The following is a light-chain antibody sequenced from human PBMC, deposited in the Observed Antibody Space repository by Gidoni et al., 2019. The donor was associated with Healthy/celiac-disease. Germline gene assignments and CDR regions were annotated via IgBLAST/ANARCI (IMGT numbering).Light chain of an antibody. J-gene: IGLJ2*01. CDR2: LNSDGSH. CDR3: QTWGTGTVV. V-gene: IGLV4-69*01. CDR1: SGHSSYA. Sequence: QLVLTQPPSASASLGASVKRTCTLSSGHSSYAIAWHQQQPEKGPRYLMKLNSDGSHSKGYGIPDRFSGSSSGAERYLTISSLQSEDEADYYCQTWGTGTVVFGGGTKLTVL.